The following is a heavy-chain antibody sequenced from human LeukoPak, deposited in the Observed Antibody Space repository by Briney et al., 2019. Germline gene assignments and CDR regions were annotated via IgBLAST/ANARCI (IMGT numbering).Heavy chain of an antibody. CDR3: ARCDPIEMAIPDY. CDR2: IIPIFGIA. V-gene: IGHV1-69*04. Sequence: GASVKVSCKASGGTFSSHAISWVRQAPGQGLEWMGRIIPIFGIANYAQKFQGRVTITADKSTSTAYMELSSLRSEDTAVYYCARCDPIEMAIPDYWGQGTLVTVSS. CDR1: GGTFSSHA. J-gene: IGHJ4*02. D-gene: IGHD5-24*01.